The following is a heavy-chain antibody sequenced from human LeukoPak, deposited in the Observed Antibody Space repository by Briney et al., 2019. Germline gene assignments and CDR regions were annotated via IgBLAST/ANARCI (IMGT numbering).Heavy chain of an antibody. V-gene: IGHV3-48*02. CDR1: GFIFSSYS. CDR2: ISGSSTAI. CDR3: ARAAVLDS. Sequence: GGSLRLSCAASGFIFSSYSINWVRQAPGKGLEWLSYISGSSTAINYADSVKGRFTISRDNAKNSLYLQMNSLRDEDTAVYYCARAAVLDSWGQGTLVTVSS. J-gene: IGHJ4*02. D-gene: IGHD6-6*01.